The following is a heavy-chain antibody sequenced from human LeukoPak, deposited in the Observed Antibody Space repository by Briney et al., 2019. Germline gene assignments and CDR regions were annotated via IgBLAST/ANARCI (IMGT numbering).Heavy chain of an antibody. J-gene: IGHJ4*02. D-gene: IGHD6-13*01. CDR1: GGSFSGYY. V-gene: IGHV4-34*01. CDR3: ASLSSSSWFDY. CDR2: INHSGST. Sequence: SETLSLTCAVYGGSFSGYYWSWIRQPPGKGLEWIGEINHSGSTNYNPSLKSRVTISVDTSKNQFSLKLSSVTAADTAVYYCASLSSSSWFDYWGQGTLVTVSS.